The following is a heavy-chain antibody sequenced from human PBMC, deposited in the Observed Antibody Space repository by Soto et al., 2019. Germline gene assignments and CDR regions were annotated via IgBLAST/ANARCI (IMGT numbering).Heavy chain of an antibody. J-gene: IGHJ4*02. CDR3: APLRGLGEVSPYFDY. V-gene: IGHV4-59*08. Sequence: PSETMSLTYTFSSSYLNNYHLTWIRQKPGKGLEWIAYIYYTGTTNFNPSLKSRVTISMDTTKNQFSLKLRSVTAADTAVYYCAPLRGLGEVSPYFDYWGQGRMVTVS. CDR2: IYYTGTT. D-gene: IGHD3-10*01. CDR1: SSYLNNYH.